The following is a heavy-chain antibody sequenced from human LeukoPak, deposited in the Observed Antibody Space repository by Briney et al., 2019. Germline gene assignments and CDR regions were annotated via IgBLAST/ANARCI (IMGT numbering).Heavy chain of an antibody. CDR3: ARDGLVTMVRGPSDWFDP. J-gene: IGHJ5*02. Sequence: ASVKVSCKASGYTFTSYGISWVRQAPGQGLEWMGWISAYNGNTNYAQKLQGRVTMTTDTSTSTAYMELRSLRSDDTAVYYCARDGLVTMVRGPSDWFDPWGQGTLVTVSS. V-gene: IGHV1-18*01. CDR1: GYTFTSYG. D-gene: IGHD3-10*01. CDR2: ISAYNGNT.